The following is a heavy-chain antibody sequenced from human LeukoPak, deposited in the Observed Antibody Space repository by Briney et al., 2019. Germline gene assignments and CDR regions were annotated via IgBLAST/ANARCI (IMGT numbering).Heavy chain of an antibody. V-gene: IGHV4-4*02. CDR2: IYHSGST. D-gene: IGHD3-9*01. CDR1: GGSISSSNW. CDR3: ASLKNYDILTGYHPVDY. J-gene: IGHJ4*02. Sequence: SETLSLTCAVSGGSISSSNWWSWVRQPPGKWLEWIGEIYHSGSTNYNPSLKSRVTISVDKSKNQFSLKLSSVTAADTAVYYCASLKNYDILTGYHPVDYWGQGTLVTVSS.